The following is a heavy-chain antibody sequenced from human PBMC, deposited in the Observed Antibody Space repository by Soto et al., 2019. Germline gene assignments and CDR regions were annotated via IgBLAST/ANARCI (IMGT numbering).Heavy chain of an antibody. CDR2: MFYSGLT. CDR1: VYSGTCSDYS. Sequence: PSKTLSPTCIVSVYSGTCSDYSWCWIRQPPGKGLEWIGSMFYSGLTYYNPSLNSRVTLSVDTSKNQFSVRLNSVTAADTAVYYCAPLSVSLSGPYGIHVWGQGTTVTVSS. J-gene: IGHJ6*02. CDR3: APLSVSLSGPYGIHV. D-gene: IGHD2-15*01. V-gene: IGHV4-39*01.